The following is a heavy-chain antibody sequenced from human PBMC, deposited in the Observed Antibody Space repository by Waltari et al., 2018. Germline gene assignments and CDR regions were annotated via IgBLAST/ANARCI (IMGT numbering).Heavy chain of an antibody. J-gene: IGHJ4*02. Sequence: QVQLVQSGAEVKKPGASVKVSCKASGYTFTSYDINWVRQATGQGLEWMGWMNPNSCNTGYAQKFQGRVTMTSNTSISTAYMGLSSLRSEDTAVYYCARVKGYCSGGSCYGGFDYWGQGTLVTVSS. CDR1: GYTFTSYD. CDR2: MNPNSCNT. CDR3: ARVKGYCSGGSCYGGFDY. V-gene: IGHV1-8*01. D-gene: IGHD2-15*01.